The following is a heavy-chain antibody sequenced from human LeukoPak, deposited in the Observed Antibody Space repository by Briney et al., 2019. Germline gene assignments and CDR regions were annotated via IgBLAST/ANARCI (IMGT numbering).Heavy chain of an antibody. CDR2: ISSSGSAI. J-gene: IGHJ3*02. V-gene: IGHV3-48*03. D-gene: IGHD5-12*01. Sequence: QPGGSLRLSCAASGFTFSSYEMNWVRQAPGKGLEWVSYISSSGSAIYYADSVKGRFTISRGNAKNSLYLQMNSLRAEDTAVYYCARASYSGYDDDAFDIWGQGTMVTVSS. CDR3: ARASYSGYDDDAFDI. CDR1: GFTFSSYE.